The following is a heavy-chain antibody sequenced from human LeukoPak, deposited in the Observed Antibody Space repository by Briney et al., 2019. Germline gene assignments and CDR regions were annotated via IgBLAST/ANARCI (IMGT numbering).Heavy chain of an antibody. CDR3: ARDPPGIAASGTYY. D-gene: IGHD6-13*01. CDR1: GFTFSSYA. CDR2: ISASGSST. J-gene: IGHJ4*02. V-gene: IGHV3-23*01. Sequence: GGSLRLSCAASGFTFSSYAMSWVRQAPGKGLEWVSTISASGSSTYYADSVKGRFTISRDSSKNTLFLQMNSLRVEDTAVYYCARDPPGIAASGTYYWGQGTLVTVSS.